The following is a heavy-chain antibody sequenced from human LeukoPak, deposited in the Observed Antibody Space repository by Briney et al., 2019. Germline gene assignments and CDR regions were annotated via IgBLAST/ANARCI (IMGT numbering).Heavy chain of an antibody. J-gene: IGHJ4*02. Sequence: SETLSLTCTASGGSITDYYWSWIRQTPGKGLEWIGYIYYSGGANYNPSLKSRVTIAVDTSKNQFSLKLSSVTAADTAIYYCARTSRSNWNDVHWDYWGQGTLVTVSS. CDR3: ARTSRSNWNDVHWDY. CDR2: IYYSGGA. CDR1: GGSITDYY. D-gene: IGHD1-20*01. V-gene: IGHV4-59*01.